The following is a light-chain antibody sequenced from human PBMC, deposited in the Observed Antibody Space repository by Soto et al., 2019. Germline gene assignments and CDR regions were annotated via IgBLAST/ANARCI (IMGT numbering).Light chain of an antibody. CDR1: QSIRSR. J-gene: IGKJ4*01. CDR3: QQCHSYSLT. CDR2: EAS. V-gene: IGKV1-5*03. Sequence: DIQMTQSPSTLSASVGDRVTITCRASQSIRSRLAWYQQEPGKAPKLLIYEASSLESGVPSRFSGRGSGTEFTLTITSLQPDDSATYYCQQCHSYSLTFGGGTKVDIK.